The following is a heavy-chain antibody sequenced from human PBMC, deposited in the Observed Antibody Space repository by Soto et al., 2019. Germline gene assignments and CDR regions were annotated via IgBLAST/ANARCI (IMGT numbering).Heavy chain of an antibody. V-gene: IGHV1-46*01. Sequence: ASVKVSCKASGYTFTSYYMHWVRQAPGQGLEWMGIINPSGGSTNYAQKFQDRLTITADTSTNTAYMDLRSLRSEDTAVYFCAREGYTSSSTHSFLDSWGQGTLVTVSS. J-gene: IGHJ4*02. CDR3: AREGYTSSSTHSFLDS. D-gene: IGHD6-6*01. CDR2: INPSGGST. CDR1: GYTFTSYY.